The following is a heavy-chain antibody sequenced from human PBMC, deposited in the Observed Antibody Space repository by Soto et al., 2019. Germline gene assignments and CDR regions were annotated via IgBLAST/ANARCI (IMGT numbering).Heavy chain of an antibody. CDR2: ISGSGGST. CDR3: VKPSIRFLEWLSVSRY. Sequence: GGSLRLSCAASGFTFSSYXMSXXRQAPGKGLEWVSXISGSGGSTYYADSVKGRFTISRDNSKNTLYLQMNSLRAEDTAVYYCVKPSIRFLEWLSVSRYWGQGTLVTVSS. D-gene: IGHD3-3*01. V-gene: IGHV3-23*01. J-gene: IGHJ4*02. CDR1: GFTFSSYX.